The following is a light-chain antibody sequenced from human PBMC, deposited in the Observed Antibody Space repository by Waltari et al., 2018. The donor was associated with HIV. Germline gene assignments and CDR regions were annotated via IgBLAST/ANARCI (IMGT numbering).Light chain of an antibody. CDR2: INN. J-gene: IGLJ2*01. CDR3: AAWDDSLNVV. CDR1: CSNIGSNT. Sequence: QSVLTQPPSASGTPGPRVTISCSGCCSNIGSNTVNWYQQLPGPAPKHLIYINNQRPSGVSDRFSCPKSATSASLASSGLQSEDEADYYCAAWDDSLNVVVGVGTKLTVL. V-gene: IGLV1-44*01.